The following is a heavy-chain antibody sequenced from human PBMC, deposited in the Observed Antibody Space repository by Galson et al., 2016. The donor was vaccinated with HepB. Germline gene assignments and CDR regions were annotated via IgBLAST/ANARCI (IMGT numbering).Heavy chain of an antibody. CDR1: GYTFTSYG. CDR3: ASALNYYFGSGSPFYYYYGMDV. V-gene: IGHV1-18*01. CDR2: ISAYNGNT. D-gene: IGHD3-10*01. Sequence: SVKVSCKASGYTFTSYGINRVRQAPGQGLEWMGWISAYNGNTNYAQKLQGRVTMTTDTSTSTAYMELRGLRSDDTAVYYCASALNYYFGSGSPFYYYYGMDVWGQGTTVTVSS. J-gene: IGHJ6*02.